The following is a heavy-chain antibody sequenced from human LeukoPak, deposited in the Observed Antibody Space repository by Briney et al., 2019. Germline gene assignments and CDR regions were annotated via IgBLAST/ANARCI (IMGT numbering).Heavy chain of an antibody. CDR2: ISKNGKTI. CDR1: GFTFSDYY. D-gene: IGHD2-8*01. Sequence: GGSLRLSCAASGFTFSDYYMSWIRQAPGKGLEWLSYISKNGKTIYYADSIKGRFTVSRDNSKNTVNLHLNTVRAEDTAVYYCAKERVSSGMMEGVLHMWGQGTTVSVSS. V-gene: IGHV3-11*01. J-gene: IGHJ3*02. CDR3: AKERVSSGMMEGVLHM.